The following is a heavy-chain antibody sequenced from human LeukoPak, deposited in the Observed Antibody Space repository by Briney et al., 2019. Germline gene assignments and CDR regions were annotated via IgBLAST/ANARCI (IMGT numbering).Heavy chain of an antibody. J-gene: IGHJ4*02. CDR1: GFTVSSNY. CDR2: IYSGGST. CDR3: AMTYYDILTGYFDFDY. D-gene: IGHD3-9*01. Sequence: GGSLRLSCAASGFTVSSNYMSWVRQAPGRGLEWVSVIYSGGSTYYADSVKGRFTISRDNSKNTLYLQMNSLRAEDTAVYYCAMTYYDILTGYFDFDYWGQGTLVTVSS. V-gene: IGHV3-66*02.